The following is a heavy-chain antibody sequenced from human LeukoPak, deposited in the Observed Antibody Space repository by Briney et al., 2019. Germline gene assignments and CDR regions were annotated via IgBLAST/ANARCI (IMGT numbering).Heavy chain of an antibody. D-gene: IGHD4-23*01. CDR2: ISSSSTYI. CDR1: GFSFSSYS. V-gene: IGHV3-21*01. CDR3: ARAYGGYNWSDP. J-gene: IGHJ5*02. Sequence: GGSLRLSCAASGFSFSSYSVNWVRQAPGKGLEWVSSISSSSTYIYYADSAKGRCTISRDNAKNSLYLQMKSLRAADTAVYYCARAYGGYNWSDPWGQGTLVTVSS.